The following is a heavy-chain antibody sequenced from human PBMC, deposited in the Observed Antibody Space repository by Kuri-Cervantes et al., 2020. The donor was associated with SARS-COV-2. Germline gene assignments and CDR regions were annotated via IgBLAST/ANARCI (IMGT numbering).Heavy chain of an antibody. Sequence: SVKVSCKASGGTFSSYAISWVRQAPGQGLEWMGRIIPIFGTANYAQKFQGRVTITADESTSTAYMELSSLRSEDTAVYYCARDQVSAAAGTGGSDHWGQGTLVTVSS. CDR2: IIPIFGTA. V-gene: IGHV1-69*13. CDR1: GGTFSSYA. D-gene: IGHD6-13*01. CDR3: ARDQVSAAAGTGGSDH. J-gene: IGHJ5*02.